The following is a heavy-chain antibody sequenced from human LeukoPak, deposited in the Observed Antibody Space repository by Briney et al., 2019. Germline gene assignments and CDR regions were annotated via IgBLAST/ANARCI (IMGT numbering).Heavy chain of an antibody. CDR3: ARATYYDILTGYIHYFDY. V-gene: IGHV3-48*03. Sequence: GGPLRLSCAASGFTFSNYAMSWVRQAPGKGLEWVSYISSSGSTIYYADSVKGRFTISRDNAKNSLYLQMNSLRAEDTAVYYCARATYYDILTGYIHYFDYWGQGTLVTVSS. CDR2: ISSSGSTI. CDR1: GFTFSNYA. J-gene: IGHJ4*02. D-gene: IGHD3-9*01.